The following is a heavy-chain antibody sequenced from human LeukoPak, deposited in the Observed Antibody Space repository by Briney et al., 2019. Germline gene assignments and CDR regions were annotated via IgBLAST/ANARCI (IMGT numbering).Heavy chain of an antibody. CDR2: IWYDGSNK. J-gene: IGHJ4*02. CDR1: GFTFSSYG. CDR3: ATDRTSSGWYYFDY. Sequence: GGSLRLSCAASGFTFSSYGMHWVRQAPGKGLEWVAVIWYDGSNKYYADSVKGRFTISRDNSKNTLYLQMNSLRAEYTAVYYCATDRTSSGWYYFDYWGQGTLVTVSS. V-gene: IGHV3-33*01. D-gene: IGHD6-19*01.